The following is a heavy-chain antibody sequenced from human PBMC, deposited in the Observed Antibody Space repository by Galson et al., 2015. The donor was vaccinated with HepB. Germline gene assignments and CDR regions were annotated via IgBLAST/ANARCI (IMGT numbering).Heavy chain of an antibody. CDR1: GFTFSTYA. V-gene: IGHV3-30*04. J-gene: IGHJ4*02. CDR3: TRAPAVVRGIDY. D-gene: IGHD3-10*01. CDR2: ISYDGSDK. Sequence: SLRLSCAASGFTFSTYAMHWVRQAPGKGLDWVAVISYDGSDKYYADSVKGQFTISRDNSKNTSYLQMNSLRAEDTAVYYCTRAPAVVRGIDYWGQGTLVTVSS.